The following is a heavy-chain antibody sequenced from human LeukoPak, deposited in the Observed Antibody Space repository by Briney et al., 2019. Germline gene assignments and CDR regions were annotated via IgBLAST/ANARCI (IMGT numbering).Heavy chain of an antibody. CDR1: GFPFTIYA. V-gene: IGHV3-23*01. J-gene: IGHJ4*02. CDR3: TKYRGFGDSYDS. CDR2: IGGSST. D-gene: IGHD3-10*01. Sequence: PGGSLRLSCAASGFPFTIYAMSWVRQAPGKGLEWVSSIGGSSTYYADFVKGRFTISRDTSKNMMYLQMNSLRADDTAIYYCTKYRGFGDSYDSWGQGTLVTVSS.